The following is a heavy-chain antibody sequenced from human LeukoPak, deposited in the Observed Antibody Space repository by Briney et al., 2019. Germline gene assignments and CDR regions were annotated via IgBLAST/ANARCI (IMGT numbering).Heavy chain of an antibody. J-gene: IGHJ3*02. D-gene: IGHD5-18*01. V-gene: IGHV4-61*01. CDR1: GFSITTGYY. CDR2: IYYSGST. CDR3: ARRRGYSYSDAFDI. Sequence: SETLSLTCTVSGFSITTGYYWAWIRQPPGKGLEWIGYIYYSGSTNYNPSLKSRVTISVDTSKNQFSLKLSSMTAADTAVYYCARRRGYSYSDAFDIWGQGTMVTVSS.